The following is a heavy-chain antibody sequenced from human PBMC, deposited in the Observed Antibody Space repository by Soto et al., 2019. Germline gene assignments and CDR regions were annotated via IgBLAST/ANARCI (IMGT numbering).Heavy chain of an antibody. J-gene: IGHJ6*02. CDR2: IIPILGIA. CDR1: GGTFSSYA. V-gene: IGHV1-69*04. CDR3: ARAGRSCSGGSCYYYYGMDV. D-gene: IGHD2-15*01. Sequence: GASVKVSCKASGGTFSSYAISWVRQAPGQGLEWMGRIIPILGIANYAQKFQGRVTITADKSTSTAYMELSSLRSEDTAVYYCARAGRSCSGGSCYYYYGMDVWGQGTTVTVSS.